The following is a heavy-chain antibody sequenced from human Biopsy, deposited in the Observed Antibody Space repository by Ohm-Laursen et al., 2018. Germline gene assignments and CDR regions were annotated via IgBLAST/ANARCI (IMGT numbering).Heavy chain of an antibody. CDR2: IYYRGST. J-gene: IGHJ6*02. CDR1: GGSISSDY. Sequence: GTLSLTCSVSGGSISSDYWSWIRQTPGKGLGWIGYIYYRGSTNYNPSLKSRVTISVDTSKNQFSLRLNSVTAADTAVYYCARATNSTGWPYYYFYGMDVWGQGTTVTVSS. V-gene: IGHV4-59*01. CDR3: ARATNSTGWPYYYFYGMDV. D-gene: IGHD2/OR15-2a*01.